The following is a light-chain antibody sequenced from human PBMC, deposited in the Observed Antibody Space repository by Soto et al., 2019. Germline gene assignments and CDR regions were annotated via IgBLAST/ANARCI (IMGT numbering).Light chain of an antibody. J-gene: IGKJ1*01. CDR1: QSVSSY. V-gene: IGKV3-11*01. CDR2: DAS. CDR3: QQRSNWPVT. Sequence: EIVLTQSPATLSLSPGERATLSCRASQSVSSYLAWYQQKPGQTPRLLIYDASNRATDIPARFSGSGSGTDFTLTISSLEPKDFAVYYCQQRSNWPVTFGQGTRVEIK.